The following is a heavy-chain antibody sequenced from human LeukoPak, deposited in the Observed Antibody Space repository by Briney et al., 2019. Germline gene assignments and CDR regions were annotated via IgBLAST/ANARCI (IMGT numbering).Heavy chain of an antibody. Sequence: GGSLRLSCVASGFTFRSYVIHWVRRAPGKGLEYVSSISSDGASTYYTNSVKGRFTISRDNSKNTVYLQMGSLRAEDTAVYFCVRRTSVYPDYWGQGTLVTVSS. V-gene: IGHV3-64*01. CDR3: VRRTSVYPDY. J-gene: IGHJ4*02. D-gene: IGHD2-8*01. CDR1: GFTFRSYV. CDR2: ISSDGAST.